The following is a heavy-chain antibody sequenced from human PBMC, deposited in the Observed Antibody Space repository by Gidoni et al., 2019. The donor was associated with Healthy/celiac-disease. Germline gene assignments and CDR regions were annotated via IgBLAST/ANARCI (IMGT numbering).Heavy chain of an antibody. Sequence: QLQLQESGPGLVKPSQPLALTCTVSGGPLTSSCYYWGWIRQPPGKGLEWIGSIYYSGSTYYNPSLKSRVTISVDTSKNQFSLKLSSVTAADTAVYYCARLSEGSGGIDDAFDIWGQGTMVTVSS. CDR1: GGPLTSSCYY. CDR3: ARLSEGSGGIDDAFDI. D-gene: IGHD2-15*01. V-gene: IGHV4-39*01. J-gene: IGHJ3*02. CDR2: IYYSGST.